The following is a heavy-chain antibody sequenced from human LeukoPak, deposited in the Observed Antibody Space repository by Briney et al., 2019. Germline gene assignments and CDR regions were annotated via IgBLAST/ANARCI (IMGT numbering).Heavy chain of an antibody. CDR2: ISYDGSDK. J-gene: IGHJ3*02. D-gene: IGHD6-19*01. Sequence: GGSLRLSCAASGFTFSSYGMHRVRQAPGKGLDWVAVISYDGSDKYYADSVKGRFTISRDNSKNTLYLQMNSLRAEDTAVHYCAKRYSSGDDFDIWGHGTRVTVSS. CDR3: AKRYSSGDDFDI. CDR1: GFTFSSYG. V-gene: IGHV3-30*18.